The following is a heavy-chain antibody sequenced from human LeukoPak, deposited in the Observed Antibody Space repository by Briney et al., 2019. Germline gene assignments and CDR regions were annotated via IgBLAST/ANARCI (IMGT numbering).Heavy chain of an antibody. CDR3: ARSVSDAFDI. Sequence: KSSETLSLTCAVYGGSFSGYYWSWIRQPPGKGLEWIGEINHSGSTNYNPSLKSRVTTSVDTSKNQFSLKRSSVTAADTAVYYCARSVSDAFDIWGQGTMVTVSS. CDR2: INHSGST. CDR1: GGSFSGYY. J-gene: IGHJ3*02. V-gene: IGHV4-34*01.